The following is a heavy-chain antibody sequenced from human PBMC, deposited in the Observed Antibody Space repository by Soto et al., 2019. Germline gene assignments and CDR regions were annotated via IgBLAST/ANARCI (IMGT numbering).Heavy chain of an antibody. CDR3: ARDAGALYGMDV. Sequence: QVQLQESGPGLVKPSETLSLTCTVSGGSISSYYWSWIRQPPGKGLEWIGYIYYSGSTNYNPSLKSRVTISVDTSKNQFSLKMSSVTAADTAVYYCARDAGALYGMDVWGQGTTVTVYS. J-gene: IGHJ6*02. CDR2: IYYSGST. V-gene: IGHV4-59*01. CDR1: GGSISSYY.